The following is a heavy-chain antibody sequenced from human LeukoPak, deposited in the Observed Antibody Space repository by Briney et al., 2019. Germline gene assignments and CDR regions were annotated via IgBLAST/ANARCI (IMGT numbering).Heavy chain of an antibody. J-gene: IGHJ4*02. V-gene: IGHV3-74*01. CDR2: VSPDGSST. CDR3: ARGCYGEYVCLDN. D-gene: IGHD4-17*01. Sequence: SGGSLRLSCAASGFTFSSYWMHWVRQAPGKGLVWVSRVSPDGSSTNYADSVRGRFTISRDNAKNTLYLQMHSLTAEDTAVYYCARGCYGEYVCLDNWGQGALVTVSS. CDR1: GFTFSSYW.